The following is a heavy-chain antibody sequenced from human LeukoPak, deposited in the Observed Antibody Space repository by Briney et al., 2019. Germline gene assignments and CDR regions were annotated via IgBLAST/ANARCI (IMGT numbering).Heavy chain of an antibody. Sequence: PSETLSLTCTVSGGSISSGSYYWSWIRQPAGKGLEWIGRIYTSGSTNYNPSLKSRVTISVDTSKNQFSLKLSSVTAADTAVYYCARVVYDSTSGGFDYWGQGILVTVSS. V-gene: IGHV4-61*02. CDR3: ARVVYDSTSGGFDY. CDR2: IYTSGST. D-gene: IGHD3-22*01. J-gene: IGHJ4*02. CDR1: GGSISSGSYY.